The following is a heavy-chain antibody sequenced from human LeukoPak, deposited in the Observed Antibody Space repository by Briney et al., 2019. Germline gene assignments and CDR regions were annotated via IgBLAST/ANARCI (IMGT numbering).Heavy chain of an antibody. Sequence: GGSLRLSCAASGFTFSDYYMSWIRQAPGKGLEWVSYISSSSSYTNYADSVEGRFTISRDNAKNSLYLQMNSLRAEDTAVYYCARESGAVVPAAMHYYYGMDVWGKGTTVTVSS. J-gene: IGHJ6*04. CDR1: GFTFSDYY. CDR3: ARESGAVVPAAMHYYYGMDV. V-gene: IGHV3-11*06. D-gene: IGHD2-2*01. CDR2: ISSSSSYT.